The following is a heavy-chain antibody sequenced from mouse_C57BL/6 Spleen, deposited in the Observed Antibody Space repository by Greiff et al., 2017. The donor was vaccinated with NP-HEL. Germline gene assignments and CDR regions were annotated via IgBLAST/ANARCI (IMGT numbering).Heavy chain of an antibody. J-gene: IGHJ4*01. D-gene: IGHD1-1*01. Sequence: EVQLQQSGPVLVKPGASVKMSCKASGYTFTDYYMNWVKQSHGKSLEWIGVINPYNGGTSYNQKFKGKATLTVDKSSSTAYMELNSLTSEDSAVYYCARSDYGSSRYAMDYWGQGTSVTVSS. CDR3: ARSDYGSSRYAMDY. CDR2: INPYNGGT. CDR1: GYTFTDYY. V-gene: IGHV1-19*01.